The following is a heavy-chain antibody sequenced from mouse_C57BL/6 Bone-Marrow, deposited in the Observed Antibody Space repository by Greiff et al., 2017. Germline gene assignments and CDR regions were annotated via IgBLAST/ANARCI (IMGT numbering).Heavy chain of an antibody. V-gene: IGHV14-4*01. CDR3: TTIYYDYDWFAY. CDR2: IDPENGDT. Sequence: VHVKQSGAELVRPGASVKLSCTASGFNIKDDYMHWVKQRPEQGLEWIGWIDPENGDTEYASKFQGKATITADPSSNTAYLQLSSLTSEDTAVYYCTTIYYDYDWFAYWGQGTLVTVSA. CDR1: GFNIKDDY. D-gene: IGHD2-4*01. J-gene: IGHJ3*01.